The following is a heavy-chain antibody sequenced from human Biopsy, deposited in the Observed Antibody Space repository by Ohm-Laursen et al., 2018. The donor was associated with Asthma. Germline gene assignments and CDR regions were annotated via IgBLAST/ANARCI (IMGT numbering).Heavy chain of an antibody. D-gene: IGHD3-9*01. CDR3: ARTYYDFLTGQVKDVFGV. J-gene: IGHJ3*01. Sequence: ASVKVSCKASGYNFISFAIHWVRQAPGQRLEWMGWINTGNGGTKYSQKFQGRVTITRDTSASTAYMELRSLRSEDTATYYCARTYYDFLTGQVKDVFGVWGQGTMVTVSS. CDR1: GYNFISFA. CDR2: INTGNGGT. V-gene: IGHV1-3*04.